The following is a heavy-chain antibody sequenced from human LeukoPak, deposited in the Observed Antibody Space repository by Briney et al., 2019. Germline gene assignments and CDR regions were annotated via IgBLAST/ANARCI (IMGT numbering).Heavy chain of an antibody. V-gene: IGHV3-7*01. CDR2: IKKDGSEK. J-gene: IGHJ3*02. Sequence: GGSLRLSCAASGFTFSSYWMSWVRQAPGKGLEWVANIKKDGSEKYYADSVKGRFTISRDNAKNSLFLQMNSLRAEDTAVYYCASTYVVVTAVHDAFHIWGQGTMVTVSS. D-gene: IGHD2-21*02. CDR1: GFTFSSYW. CDR3: ASTYVVVTAVHDAFHI.